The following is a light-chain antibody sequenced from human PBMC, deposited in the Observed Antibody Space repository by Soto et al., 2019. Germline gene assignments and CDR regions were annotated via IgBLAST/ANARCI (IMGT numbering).Light chain of an antibody. J-gene: IGKJ3*01. Sequence: EIVLTQSPGTLSLSPGERATLSCRASQSVSSSYLAWYQQKPGQAPRLLIYETNIRATGIPDRFSGSGSGTDFTLTISRLEPEDFAVYYCQQRLAFGPGTKVDIK. CDR3: QQRLA. CDR2: ETN. CDR1: QSVSSSY. V-gene: IGKV3D-20*02.